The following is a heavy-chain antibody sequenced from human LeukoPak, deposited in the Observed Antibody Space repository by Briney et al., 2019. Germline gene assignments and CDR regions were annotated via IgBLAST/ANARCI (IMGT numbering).Heavy chain of an antibody. Sequence: SQTLSLTCTVSGGSISSGGYYWSWIRQHPGKGLEWIGYIYCSGSTFYNPSLESRVTISRDTSKNQFSLKLSFVAAADTALYYCARRMTTAGYFDYWGQGTLVTVSS. CDR3: ARRMTTAGYFDY. CDR2: IYCSGST. J-gene: IGHJ4*02. V-gene: IGHV4-31*03. D-gene: IGHD6-13*01. CDR1: GGSISSGGYY.